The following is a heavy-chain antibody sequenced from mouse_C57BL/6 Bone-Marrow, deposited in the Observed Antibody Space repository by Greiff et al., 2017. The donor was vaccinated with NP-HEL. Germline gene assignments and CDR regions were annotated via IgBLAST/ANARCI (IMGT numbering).Heavy chain of an antibody. V-gene: IGHV1-7*01. CDR2: INPSSGYT. J-gene: IGHJ2*01. CDR3: ARRTLLYYFDY. CDR1: GGPCSGGG. Sequence: QVQLQQSGAELAKRGGEGKRGGKEEGGPCSGGGMRGGGERAGQGVEWIGYINPSSGYTKYNQKFKDKATLTADKSSSTAYMQLSSLTYEDSAVYYCARRTLLYYFDYWGQGTTLTVSS. D-gene: IGHD2-1*01.